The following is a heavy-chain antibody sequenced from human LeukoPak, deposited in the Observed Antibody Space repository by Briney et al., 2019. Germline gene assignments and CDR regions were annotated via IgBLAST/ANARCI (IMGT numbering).Heavy chain of an antibody. CDR3: ARVPRVAAAGTVRYGMDV. D-gene: IGHD6-13*01. Sequence: SETLSLTCTVSGGSISSTSYFWGWIRQPPGKDLQWIGNIYYRGDTYYNPSLKSRVTMSVDTSKNHFSLKLSSVTAADTAVYYCARVPRVAAAGTVRYGMDVWGQGTTVTVSS. CDR1: GGSISSTSYF. J-gene: IGHJ6*02. V-gene: IGHV4-39*02. CDR2: IYYRGDT.